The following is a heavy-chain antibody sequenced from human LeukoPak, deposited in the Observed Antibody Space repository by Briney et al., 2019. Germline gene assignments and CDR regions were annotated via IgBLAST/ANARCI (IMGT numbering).Heavy chain of an antibody. CDR3: ARGHRYGDYYYYGMDV. Sequence: GASVKVSCKASGYTFTGYYMHWVRQAPGQGLEWMGWINPNSGGTNYAQKFQGRVTMTRDTSISTAYMELSRLRSDDTAVYYCARGHRYGDYYYYGMDVWGQGTTVTVSS. V-gene: IGHV1-2*02. CDR2: INPNSGGT. D-gene: IGHD4-17*01. J-gene: IGHJ6*02. CDR1: GYTFTGYY.